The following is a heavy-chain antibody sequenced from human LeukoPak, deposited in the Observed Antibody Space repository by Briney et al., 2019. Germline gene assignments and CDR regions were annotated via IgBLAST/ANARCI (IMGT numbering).Heavy chain of an antibody. Sequence: PSQTLSLTCTVSGGSISSGDYYWSWNRQPPGKGLEWIGYIYYSGSTYYNPSLKSRVTISVDTSKNQFSLKLSSVTAEDTAVYYCARDIWDFWSRYSYNWFDPWGQGTLVTVSS. V-gene: IGHV4-30-4*08. CDR2: IYYSGST. J-gene: IGHJ5*02. D-gene: IGHD3-3*01. CDR1: GGSISSGDYY. CDR3: ARDIWDFWSRYSYNWFDP.